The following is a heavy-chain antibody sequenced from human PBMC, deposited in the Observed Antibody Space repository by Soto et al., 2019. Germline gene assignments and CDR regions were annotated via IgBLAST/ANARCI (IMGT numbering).Heavy chain of an antibody. D-gene: IGHD3-10*01. J-gene: IGHJ4*02. CDR1: GGSISSGGYY. CDR3: ARARVTMVRGVDEIDY. V-gene: IGHV4-31*03. CDR2: IYYSGST. Sequence: QVQLQESGPGLVKPSQTLSLTCTVSGGSISSGGYYWSWIRQHPGKGLEWIGYIYYSGSTYYNPSHKSRVTISVDTSKNQFSLKLSSVTAADTAVYYCARARVTMVRGVDEIDYWGQGTLVTVSS.